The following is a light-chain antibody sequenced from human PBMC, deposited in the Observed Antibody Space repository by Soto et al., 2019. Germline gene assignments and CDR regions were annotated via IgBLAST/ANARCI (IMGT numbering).Light chain of an antibody. Sequence: VMTQSPLSLPVTPGEPASISCRSSQSLLHSNGYNYLDWYLQKPGQSPQLLIYLGSTRASGVPDRFSGSGSGTDFTLRISRVEAEDVGVYYCMQALQTPLTFGGGTKVEIK. J-gene: IGKJ4*01. CDR1: QSLLHSNGYNY. CDR3: MQALQTPLT. CDR2: LGS. V-gene: IGKV2-28*01.